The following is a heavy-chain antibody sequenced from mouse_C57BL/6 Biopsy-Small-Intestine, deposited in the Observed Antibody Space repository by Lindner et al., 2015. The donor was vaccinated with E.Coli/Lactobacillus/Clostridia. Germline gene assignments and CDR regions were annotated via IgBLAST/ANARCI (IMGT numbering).Heavy chain of an antibody. CDR1: GYTFTSYG. D-gene: IGHD2-3*01. CDR3: ARQGDGYPYYFDY. V-gene: IGHV1-81*01. Sequence: SVKVSCKASGYTFTSYGISWVRQAPGQGLEWMGWISAYNGNTNYAQNLQGRVTMTTDTSATTAYMELRSLRSDDTAVYYCARQGDGYPYYFDYWGQGTLVTVSS. J-gene: IGHJ2*01. CDR2: ISAYNGNT.